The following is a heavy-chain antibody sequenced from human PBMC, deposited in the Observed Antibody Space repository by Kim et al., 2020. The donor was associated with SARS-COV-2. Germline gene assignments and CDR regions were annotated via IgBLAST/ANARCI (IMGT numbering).Heavy chain of an antibody. Sequence: SETLSLTCTVSGGSMSTSSYYFAWIRQPPGKGLEWIGSLYYSGTTYYNPSLKSRLTTSVDTSRNQFSLKLRPVTAADTAVYHCARLYVVEPRAIGVYNWFDPWGQGTLVPVVS. CDR3: ARLYVVEPRAIGVYNWFDP. D-gene: IGHD1-1*01. CDR1: GGSMSTSSYY. V-gene: IGHV4-39*01. J-gene: IGHJ5*02. CDR2: LYYSGTT.